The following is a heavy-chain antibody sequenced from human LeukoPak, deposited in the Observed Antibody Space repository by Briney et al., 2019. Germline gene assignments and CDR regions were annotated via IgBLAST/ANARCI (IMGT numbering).Heavy chain of an antibody. V-gene: IGHV1-46*01. CDR1: GYIFTRYH. Sequence: ASAKVSCKASGYIFTRYHMHWVRQAPGQGLEWMGIMNPSGGSTSYAQKFQGRVTMTRDTSTSTVYKELSSLRSEDTAVYFCARDGCSSSSCSAGGNWFDPWGQGTLVTVSS. D-gene: IGHD2-2*01. CDR2: MNPSGGST. J-gene: IGHJ5*02. CDR3: ARDGCSSSSCSAGGNWFDP.